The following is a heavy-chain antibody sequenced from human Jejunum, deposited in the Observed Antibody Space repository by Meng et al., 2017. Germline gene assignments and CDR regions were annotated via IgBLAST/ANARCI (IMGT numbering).Heavy chain of an antibody. J-gene: IGHJ4*02. V-gene: IGHV3-21*01. CDR2: ISSSSTYI. CDR1: GFTFSNYH. CDR3: ARDNDDYVSHY. Sequence: GESLKISCAASGFTFSNYHMNWVRQAPGKGLEWVSCISSSSTYISYADSVKGRFTISRDNAKESLYLEMNSLRAEDTAVYYCARDNDDYVSHYWGQGTLVTVSS. D-gene: IGHD4-17*01.